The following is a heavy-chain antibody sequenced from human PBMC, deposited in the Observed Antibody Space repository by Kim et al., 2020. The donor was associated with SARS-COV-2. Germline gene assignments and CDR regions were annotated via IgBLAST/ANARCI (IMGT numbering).Heavy chain of an antibody. Sequence: SETLSLTCAVYGGSFSGYYWSWIRQPPGKGLEWIGEINHSGSTNYNPSLKSRVTISVDTSKNQFSLKLSSVTAADTAVYYCARGIAAAGPTSGWFDPWGQGTLVTVSS. V-gene: IGHV4-34*01. D-gene: IGHD6-13*01. CDR1: GGSFSGYY. J-gene: IGHJ5*02. CDR2: INHSGST. CDR3: ARGIAAAGPTSGWFDP.